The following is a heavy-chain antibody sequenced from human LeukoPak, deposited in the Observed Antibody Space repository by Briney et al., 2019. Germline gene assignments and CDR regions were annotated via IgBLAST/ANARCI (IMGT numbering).Heavy chain of an antibody. CDR3: ARAFSLNWFDP. CDR1: GGSISTYY. D-gene: IGHD2/OR15-2a*01. Sequence: SETLSLTCTVSGGSISTYYWNWIRQPPGKGLEWIGYIYYSGRTNYNPSLKSRVTMSLDTSKNQFSLSLTSVTAADTAVYYCARAFSLNWFDPWGQGDLVTVSP. CDR2: IYYSGRT. V-gene: IGHV4-59*01. J-gene: IGHJ5*02.